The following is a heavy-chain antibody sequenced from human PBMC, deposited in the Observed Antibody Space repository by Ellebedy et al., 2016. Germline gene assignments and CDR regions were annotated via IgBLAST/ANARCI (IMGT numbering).Heavy chain of an antibody. D-gene: IGHD6-19*01. CDR2: IADDGIHT. CDR3: ARDRRSGQWLVQGLVY. Sequence: GESLKISXAASGFTFSSYGMHWVRQAPGKGLEWVAAIADDGIHTYFTDSLKGRFTISRDNSKNTLYLQMNSLRAEDTAVYYCARDRRSGQWLVQGLVYWGQGTLVTVSS. J-gene: IGHJ4*02. CDR1: GFTFSSYG. V-gene: IGHV3-30*03.